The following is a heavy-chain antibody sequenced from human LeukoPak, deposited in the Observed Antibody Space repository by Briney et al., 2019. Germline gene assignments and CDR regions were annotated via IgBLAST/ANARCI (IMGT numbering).Heavy chain of an antibody. V-gene: IGHV3-33*08. CDR1: GFTFSSYA. CDR3: ARDGDGYDLRTFDY. Sequence: PGGSLRLSCAASGFTFSSYALSWVRQAPGKGLEWVAVIWYDGSNKYYADSVKGRFTISRDNSKNTLYLQMNSLRAEDTAAYYCARDGDGYDLRTFDYWGQGTLVTVSS. CDR2: IWYDGSNK. J-gene: IGHJ4*02. D-gene: IGHD5-12*01.